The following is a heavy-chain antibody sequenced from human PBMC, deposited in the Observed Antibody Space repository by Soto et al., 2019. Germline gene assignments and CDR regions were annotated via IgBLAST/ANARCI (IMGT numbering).Heavy chain of an antibody. CDR3: ARDSGSGGLRGGDAFDI. V-gene: IGHV4-30-2*01. CDR2: IYDSGTT. CDR1: GDSISSGGYS. Sequence: QLQLQESGSGLVKPSQTLSLTCAVSGDSISSGGYSWSWIRQPPGKGLELIGYIYDSGTTYYNPSLRSRVTISVDRSKNQFSLRLTSVTAADTAIYYCARDSGSGGLRGGDAFDIWGQGTMVTVSS. J-gene: IGHJ3*02. D-gene: IGHD1-26*01.